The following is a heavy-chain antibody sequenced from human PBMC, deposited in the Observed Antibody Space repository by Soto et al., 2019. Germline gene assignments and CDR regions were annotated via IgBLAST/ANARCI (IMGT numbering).Heavy chain of an antibody. D-gene: IGHD2-15*01. J-gene: IGHJ5*02. Sequence: SETLSLTCTVSGGSISSGGYYWSWIRQHPGKGLEWIGHIYYSGSTYYNPSLKSRVTISVDTSKNQFSLKLSSVTAADTAVYYCAREATPGWFDPWGQGTLVTVSS. CDR2: IYYSGST. CDR3: AREATPGWFDP. V-gene: IGHV4-31*03. CDR1: GGSISSGGYY.